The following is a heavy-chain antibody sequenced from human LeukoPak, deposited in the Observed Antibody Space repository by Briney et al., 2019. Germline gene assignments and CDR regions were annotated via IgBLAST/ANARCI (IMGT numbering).Heavy chain of an antibody. CDR3: AGDMYYYDSSGYLDYYYYMDV. CDR2: IIPIFGTA. CDR1: GGTFSSYA. D-gene: IGHD3-22*01. J-gene: IGHJ6*03. Sequence: GASVKVSCKASGGTFSSYAISWVRQAPGQGLEWMGGIIPIFGTANYAQKFQGRVTITADGSTSTAYMELSSLRSEDTAVYYCAGDMYYYDSSGYLDYYYYMDVWGKGTTVTVSS. V-gene: IGHV1-69*13.